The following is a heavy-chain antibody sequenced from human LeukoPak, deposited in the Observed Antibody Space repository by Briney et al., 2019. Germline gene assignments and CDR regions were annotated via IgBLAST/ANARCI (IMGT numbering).Heavy chain of an antibody. D-gene: IGHD6-19*01. CDR1: GFTFSNYG. CDR2: ISSSGDST. V-gene: IGHV3-23*01. Sequence: GGSLRLSCAASGFTFSNYGLSWVRQAPGKGLEWVSHISSSGDSTYYADSVKGRFTISRDNSKNTLYLQMNSLRAEDTAVYYCAKSGGQWLVRRPPQPFDYWGQGTLVTVSS. CDR3: AKSGGQWLVRRPPQPFDY. J-gene: IGHJ4*02.